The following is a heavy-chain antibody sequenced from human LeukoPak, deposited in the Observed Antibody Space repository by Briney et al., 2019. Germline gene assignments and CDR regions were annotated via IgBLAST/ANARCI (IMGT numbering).Heavy chain of an antibody. CDR1: GYTFTGYY. D-gene: IGHD3-22*01. J-gene: IGHJ3*02. CDR2: INPNSGGT. V-gene: IGHV1-2*02. CDR3: ARDTDPHYYDSSGYPDAFDI. Sequence: VASVKVSCKASGYTFTGYYMHWVRQAPGQGLEWMGWINPNSGGTNYAQKFQGRVTMTRDTSISTAYMELSRLRSDDTAVYYCARDTDPHYYDSSGYPDAFDIWGQGTMVTVSS.